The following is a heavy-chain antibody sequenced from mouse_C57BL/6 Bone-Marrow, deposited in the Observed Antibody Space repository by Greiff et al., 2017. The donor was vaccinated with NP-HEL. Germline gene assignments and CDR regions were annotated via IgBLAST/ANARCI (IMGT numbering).Heavy chain of an antibody. D-gene: IGHD1-1*01. CDR3: ASLYYYGSSYFDV. V-gene: IGHV1-82*01. CDR2: IYPGDGDT. J-gene: IGHJ1*03. Sequence: VQLQQSGPELVKPGASVKISCKASGYAFSSSWMNWVKQRPGKGLEWIGRIYPGDGDTNYNGKFKGKATLTADKSSSTAYMQLSSLTSEDSAVYVCASLYYYGSSYFDVWGTGTTVTVSS. CDR1: GYAFSSSW.